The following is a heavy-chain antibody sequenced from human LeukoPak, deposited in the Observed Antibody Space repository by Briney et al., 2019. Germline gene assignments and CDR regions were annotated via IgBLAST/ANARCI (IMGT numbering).Heavy chain of an antibody. D-gene: IGHD6-19*01. CDR2: IKEDGSEK. V-gene: IGHV3-7*01. Sequence: PGGSLRLSCAASGFTFNRDWTAWVRQAPGKGLEWAANIKEDGSEKNYVDSVKGRFTISRDNAVNSVYLQMNDLRAEDTGVYYCATKEPSTSGWSYWGQGTLVTVSS. CDR3: ATKEPSTSGWSY. J-gene: IGHJ4*02. CDR1: GFTFNRDW.